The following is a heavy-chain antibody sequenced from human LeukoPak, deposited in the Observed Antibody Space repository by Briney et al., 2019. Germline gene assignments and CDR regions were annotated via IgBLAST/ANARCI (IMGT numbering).Heavy chain of an antibody. CDR2: IFYSGST. Sequence: PSETLSLTCTVSGDSISTSTYYWGWIRQPPGKGLEWIGSIFYSGSTYYSPSLKSRVTISVDTSKNQFSLRLSSVTAADTAVYYCARQQSNWASGPGMDVWGQGTTVTVSS. D-gene: IGHD7-27*01. CDR1: GDSISTSTYY. CDR3: ARQQSNWASGPGMDV. J-gene: IGHJ6*02. V-gene: IGHV4-39*01.